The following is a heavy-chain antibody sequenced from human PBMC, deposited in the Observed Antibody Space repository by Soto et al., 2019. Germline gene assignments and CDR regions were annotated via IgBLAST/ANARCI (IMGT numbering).Heavy chain of an antibody. CDR2: IDSDGGSI. D-gene: IGHD3-22*01. V-gene: IGHV3-74*01. Sequence: GGSLRLSCEVSGFTLSSHWMNWVRQAPGKGLVWVSRIDSDGGSITYADSVKGRFTISRDNAKNTLFLQMNSLKTEDTAVYYCAIKYYYDNRHFDFWGQGALVTVSS. CDR3: AIKYYYDNRHFDF. J-gene: IGHJ4*02. CDR1: GFTLSSHW.